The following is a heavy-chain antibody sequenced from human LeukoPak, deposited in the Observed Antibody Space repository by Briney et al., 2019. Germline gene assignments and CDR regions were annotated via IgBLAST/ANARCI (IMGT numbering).Heavy chain of an antibody. V-gene: IGHV4-59*11. CDR1: GGSITSHN. Sequence: PSETLSLTCTVSGGSITSHNWNWIRQSPEKGLEWIGYTYSSGNTKYSPSLKSRVTISIDTSKNQFSLTLSSVTAADTAVYYCARSGAKAVVLGWFDPWGQGTLVTVSS. CDR3: ARSGAKAVVLGWFDP. J-gene: IGHJ5*02. D-gene: IGHD7-27*01. CDR2: TYSSGNT.